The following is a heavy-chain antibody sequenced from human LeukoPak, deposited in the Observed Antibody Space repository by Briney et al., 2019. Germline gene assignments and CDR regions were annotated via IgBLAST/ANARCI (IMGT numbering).Heavy chain of an antibody. CDR3: ARGSCYGDAFDI. CDR2: IYYSGST. J-gene: IGHJ3*02. V-gene: IGHV4-59*01. D-gene: IGHD2-15*01. Sequence: SETLSLTCTVSGGSISSYYWSWIRQPPGKGLEWIGYIYYSGSTNYNPSLKSRVTISVDTSKNQFSLKLSSVTAADTAVYYCARGSCYGDAFDIWGQGTMVTVSS. CDR1: GGSISSYY.